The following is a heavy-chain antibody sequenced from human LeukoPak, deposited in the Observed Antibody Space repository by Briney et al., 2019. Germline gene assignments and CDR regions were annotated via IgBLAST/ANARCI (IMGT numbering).Heavy chain of an antibody. J-gene: IGHJ4*02. CDR2: ISAYNGNT. CDR1: GYTFTSYG. V-gene: IGHV1-18*01. CDR3: ARDGSGHDCSGGSCHLTDIDY. D-gene: IGHD2-15*01. Sequence: ASVKVSCKASGYTFTSYGISWVRQAPGQGLEWMGWISAYNGNTNYAQKLQGRVTVTTDTSTSTAYMELRSLRSDDTAVYYCARDGSGHDCSGGSCHLTDIDYWGQGTLVTVSS.